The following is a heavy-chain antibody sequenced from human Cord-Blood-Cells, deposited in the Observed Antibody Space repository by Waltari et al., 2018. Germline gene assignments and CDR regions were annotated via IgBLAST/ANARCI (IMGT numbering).Heavy chain of an antibody. Sequence: QVQLQESGPGLVKPSETLSLTCTVPVGSISSYYWSWFRQPAGKGLEWIGRIYTSGSTNYNPSLKSRVTMSVDTSKNQFSLKLSSVTAADTAVYYCARAGFGVRRFWYFDLWGRGTLVTVSS. CDR1: VGSISSYY. J-gene: IGHJ2*01. V-gene: IGHV4-4*07. D-gene: IGHD3-3*01. CDR3: ARAGFGVRRFWYFDL. CDR2: IYTSGST.